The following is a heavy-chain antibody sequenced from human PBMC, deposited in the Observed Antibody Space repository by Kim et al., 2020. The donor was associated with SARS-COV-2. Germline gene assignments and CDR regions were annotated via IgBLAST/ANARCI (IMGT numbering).Heavy chain of an antibody. D-gene: IGHD3-16*01. V-gene: IGHV3-30-3*01. CDR3: ARDQIGGVHEFYFAMDV. Sequence: GGSLRLSCAASGFTFSLYAIHWVRQAPGKGLEWVAVISYDGSDKRYADSVKGRFTMSRDNSENTVYLQMNSLRGEDTAVYYCARDQIGGVHEFYFAMDVWGQGTTVTVSS. CDR1: GFTFSLYA. CDR2: ISYDGSDK. J-gene: IGHJ6*02.